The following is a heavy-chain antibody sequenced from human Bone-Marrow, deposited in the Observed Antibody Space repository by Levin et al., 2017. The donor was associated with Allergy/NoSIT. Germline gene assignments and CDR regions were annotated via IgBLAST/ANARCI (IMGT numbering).Heavy chain of an antibody. CDR3: ARRALAAGTG. V-gene: IGHV4-39*01. Sequence: SETLSLTCTVSGGSISSSSYYWGWIRQPPGKGLEWIGSIYYSGSTYYNPSLKSRVTISVDTSKNQFSLKLSSVTAADTAVYYCARRALAAGTGWGQGTLVTVSS. J-gene: IGHJ4*02. CDR1: GGSISSSSYY. D-gene: IGHD6-25*01. CDR2: IYYSGST.